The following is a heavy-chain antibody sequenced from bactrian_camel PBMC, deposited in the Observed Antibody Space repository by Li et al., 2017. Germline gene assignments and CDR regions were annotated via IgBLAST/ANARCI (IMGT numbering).Heavy chain of an antibody. V-gene: IGHV3-3*01. Sequence: HVQLVESGGGSVQAGGSLRLSCAASGYTYSSYCLGWFRQSKGKERERVAAICDNGASTYYADSVKGRFTISQDNDKKTVYLQMNNLKPEDTAMYYCAADNACSSGSRAYDYWGQGTQVTVS. D-gene: IGHD3*01. CDR3: AADNACSSGSRAYDY. CDR1: GYTYSSYC. CDR2: ICDNGAST. J-gene: IGHJ4*01.